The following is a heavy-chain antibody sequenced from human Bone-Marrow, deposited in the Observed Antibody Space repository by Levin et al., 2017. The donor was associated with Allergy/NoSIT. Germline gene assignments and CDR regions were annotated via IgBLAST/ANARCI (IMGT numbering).Heavy chain of an antibody. CDR1: GFPLRDSS. CDR2: ISSRGTTM. D-gene: IGHD1/OR15-1a*01. J-gene: IGHJ6*02. Sequence: SLLLSFSSSGFPLRDSSMSWIRQAPGKGLEWVSYISSRGTTMYLADSVKGRFTISRDNAKNSLSLQMNSLRADDTAVYYCARDMNKAQYNYGMDVWGQGTTVTVSS. CDR3: ARDMNKAQYNYGMDV. V-gene: IGHV3-11*01.